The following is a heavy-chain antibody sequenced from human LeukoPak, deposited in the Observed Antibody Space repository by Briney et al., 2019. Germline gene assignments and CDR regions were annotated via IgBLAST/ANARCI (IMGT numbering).Heavy chain of an antibody. V-gene: IGHV3-33*06. D-gene: IGHD5-12*01. Sequence: GRSLRLSCAASGFTFSSYGMHWVRQAPGKGLEWVAVIWYDGSNKYYADSVKGRFTISRDNSKNTLYLQMNSLRAEDTAVYYCAKDGYSGYEGYYYYYMDVWGKGTTVTVSS. CDR3: AKDGYSGYEGYYYYYMDV. J-gene: IGHJ6*03. CDR2: IWYDGSNK. CDR1: GFTFSSYG.